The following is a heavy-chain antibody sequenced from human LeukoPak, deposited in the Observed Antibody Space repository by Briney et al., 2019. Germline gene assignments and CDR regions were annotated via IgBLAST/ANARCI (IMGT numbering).Heavy chain of an antibody. D-gene: IGHD6-6*01. CDR3: ARDVIEYSSSRYYYYGMDV. Sequence: GGSLRLSCAASGFTFSSYGMHWVRQAPGKGLEWVAVIWYDGSNKYYADSVKGRFTISRDNSKNTLYLQMNSLRAEDAAVYYCARDVIEYSSSRYYYYGMDVWGQGTTVTVSS. J-gene: IGHJ6*02. CDR1: GFTFSSYG. V-gene: IGHV3-33*01. CDR2: IWYDGSNK.